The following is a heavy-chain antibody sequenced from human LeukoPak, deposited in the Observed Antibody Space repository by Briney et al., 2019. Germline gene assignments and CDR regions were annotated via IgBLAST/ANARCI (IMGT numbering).Heavy chain of an antibody. Sequence: PSETLSLTCAVSGYSISSGYYWGWIRQPPGKGLEWSGSIYHSGSTYYNPSLKSRVTISVDTSKNQFSLKLSSVTAADTAVYYCARDQDDILTGYYTEWFDPWGQGTLVTVSS. V-gene: IGHV4-38-2*02. D-gene: IGHD3-9*01. CDR2: IYHSGST. CDR3: ARDQDDILTGYYTEWFDP. CDR1: GYSISSGYY. J-gene: IGHJ5*02.